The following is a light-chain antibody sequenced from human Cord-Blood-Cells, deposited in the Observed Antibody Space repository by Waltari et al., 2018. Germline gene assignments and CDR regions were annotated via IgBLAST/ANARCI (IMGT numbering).Light chain of an antibody. J-gene: IGKJ1*01. V-gene: IGKV1-5*03. Sequence: DIQMTQSPSTLSASVGDRVTITCRASQSISSWLAWYQQKPGKAPKLLIYKASSLESVVPSRFSGSGSGTEFTLTISSLQPDDFATYYCQQYNSYSPSTFGQGTKVEIK. CDR2: KAS. CDR1: QSISSW. CDR3: QQYNSYSPST.